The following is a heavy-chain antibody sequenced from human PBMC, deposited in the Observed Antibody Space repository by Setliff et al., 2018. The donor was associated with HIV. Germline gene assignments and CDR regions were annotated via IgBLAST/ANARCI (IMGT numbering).Heavy chain of an antibody. Sequence: GGSLRLSCAASGFTVSDNYMSWVRQTPGKGLDWVSYISSSGNTIDYDYADSVKGRFTVSRDKAKNSLNLQMNSLRAEDTAVYYCARGFAQGFDYWGQGTLVTVSS. CDR2: ISSSGNTI. CDR3: ARGFAQGFDY. CDR1: GFTVSDNY. D-gene: IGHD2-21*01. V-gene: IGHV3-11*04. J-gene: IGHJ4*02.